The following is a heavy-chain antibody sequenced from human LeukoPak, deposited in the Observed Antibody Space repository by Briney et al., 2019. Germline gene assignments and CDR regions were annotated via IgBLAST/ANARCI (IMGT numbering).Heavy chain of an antibody. CDR1: GYTFTGYY. V-gene: IGHV1-2*04. CDR2: INPNSGGT. Sequence: GASVKVSCKASGYTFTGYYMHWVRQAPGQGLEWMGWINPNSGGTNYAQKFQGWVTMTRDTSISTAYMELSRLRSDDTAVYYCARDERDTAAGTMDYWGQGTLVTVSS. D-gene: IGHD6-13*01. J-gene: IGHJ4*02. CDR3: ARDERDTAAGTMDY.